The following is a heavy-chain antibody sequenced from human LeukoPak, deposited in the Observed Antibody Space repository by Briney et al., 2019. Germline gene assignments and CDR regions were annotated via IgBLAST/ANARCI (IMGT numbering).Heavy chain of an antibody. V-gene: IGHV1-3*01. CDR2: IDAGNGKT. Sequence: GASVKVSCKASGYAFTYYAMNWVRQAHGQRLERMGLIDAGNGKTKSSQRFQDRVTITRDTSASTAYMELNSLRSEDTAVYYCARGIWSSHNKDYYFDYWGQGSLVTVSS. J-gene: IGHJ4*02. CDR3: ARGIWSSHNKDYYFDY. D-gene: IGHD2-21*01. CDR1: GYAFTYYA.